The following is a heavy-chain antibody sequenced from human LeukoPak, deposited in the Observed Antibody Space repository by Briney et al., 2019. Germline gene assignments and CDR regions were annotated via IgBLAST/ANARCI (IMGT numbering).Heavy chain of an antibody. J-gene: IGHJ4*02. CDR2: INAGNGVA. Sequence: GASVQVSCQASGYTFTSYAMHWVRQAPGQRLEWMGWINAGNGVAKHSQKFQGRVTITRDTSASTAYMELNSLTSEDTAMYYCARSSTSMRKLDYWGQGTLVTVSS. D-gene: IGHD5-18*01. CDR3: ARSSTSMRKLDY. CDR1: GYTFTSYA. V-gene: IGHV1-3*01.